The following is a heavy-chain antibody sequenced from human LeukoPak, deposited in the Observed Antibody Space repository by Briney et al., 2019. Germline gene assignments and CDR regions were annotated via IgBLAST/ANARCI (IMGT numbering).Heavy chain of an antibody. CDR1: GYTFTSNG. Sequence: ASVKVSCKASGYTFTSNGISWVGQAPGQGLEWMGWISAYNGNTNYEQKLQGRVTMTTDTSTSTAYMELRSLRSDDTAVYYCASLKNSYDSSGYLVTDAFDIWGQGTMVTVSS. J-gene: IGHJ3*02. CDR2: ISAYNGNT. D-gene: IGHD3-22*01. V-gene: IGHV1-18*01. CDR3: ASLKNSYDSSGYLVTDAFDI.